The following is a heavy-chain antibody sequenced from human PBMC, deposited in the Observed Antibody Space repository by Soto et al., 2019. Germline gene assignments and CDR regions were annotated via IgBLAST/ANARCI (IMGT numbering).Heavy chain of an antibody. Sequence: GSLRLSCSASGFAFSSYAMHWVRQAPGKGLEYVSAISSNGGSTYYADSVKGRFTISRDNSKNTLYLQMSSLRAEDTAVYYCVKMYSGGLDPFAYWGQGPLVTASS. D-gene: IGHD1-26*01. CDR3: VKMYSGGLDPFAY. CDR2: ISSNGGST. CDR1: GFAFSSYA. J-gene: IGHJ4*02. V-gene: IGHV3-64D*08.